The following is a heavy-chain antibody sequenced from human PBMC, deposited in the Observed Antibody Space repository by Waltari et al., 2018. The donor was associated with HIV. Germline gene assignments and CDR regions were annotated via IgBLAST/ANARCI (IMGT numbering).Heavy chain of an antibody. D-gene: IGHD3-22*01. CDR2: ISAYNGNT. CDR1: GYTFTSSG. CDR3: ARDWDYYDSSGLYYFDY. Sequence: QVQLVQSGAEVKKPGASVKVSCTASGYTFTSSGISWVRQPPGQGLEWMGWISAYNGNTNYAQKLQGRVTMTTDTSTSTAYMELRSLRSDDTAVYYCARDWDYYDSSGLYYFDYWGQGTLVTVSS. V-gene: IGHV1-18*01. J-gene: IGHJ4*02.